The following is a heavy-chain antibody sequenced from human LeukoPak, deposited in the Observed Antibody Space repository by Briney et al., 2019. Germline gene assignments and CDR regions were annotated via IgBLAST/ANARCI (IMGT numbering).Heavy chain of an antibody. CDR1: GDIFSNYP. CDR2: IIPIFGTV. CDR3: ARGRWELRGGYFDY. D-gene: IGHD1-26*01. Sequence: ASVKVSCKASGDIFSNYPITWVRQAPGQGLEWMGRIIPIFGTVNYAQKFQSRVTIIADKSTSTAYMELSSLRSEDTAVYYCARGRWELRGGYFDYWGQGTLVTVSS. J-gene: IGHJ4*02. V-gene: IGHV1-69*06.